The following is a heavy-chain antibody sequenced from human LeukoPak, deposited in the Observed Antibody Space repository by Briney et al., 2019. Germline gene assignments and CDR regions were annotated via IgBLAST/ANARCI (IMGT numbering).Heavy chain of an antibody. J-gene: IGHJ5*02. V-gene: IGHV4-59*01. D-gene: IGHD3-10*01. Sequence: PSETLSLTCTVSGASISGYYWSWIRQPPGKRLEWIGYIISTGTINYNPSLKSRVTISVDTSKNQFSLKLSSVTAADTAVYYCARDRTTMVRGVRGANWFDPWGQGTLVTVSS. CDR3: ARDRTTMVRGVRGANWFDP. CDR1: GASISGYY. CDR2: IISTGTI.